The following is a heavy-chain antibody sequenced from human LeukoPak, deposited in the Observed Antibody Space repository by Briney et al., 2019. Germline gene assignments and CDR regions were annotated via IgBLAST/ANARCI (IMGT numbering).Heavy chain of an antibody. D-gene: IGHD6-19*01. CDR1: GFTFSSYS. CDR3: ARGVSGGAGGYYFDY. J-gene: IGHJ4*02. CDR2: ISSSSSTI. V-gene: IGHV3-48*01. Sequence: GGSLRLSCAASGFTFSSYSMNWVRQAPGKGLEWVSYISSSSSTIYYADSVKGRFTISRDNAKNSLYLQMNSLRAEDTAVYYCARGVSGGAGGYYFDYGGEGTLVTVSS.